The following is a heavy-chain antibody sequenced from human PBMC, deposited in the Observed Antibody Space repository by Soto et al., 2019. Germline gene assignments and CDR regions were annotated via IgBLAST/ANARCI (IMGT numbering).Heavy chain of an antibody. CDR3: AKDRYSNQGRPYGMDV. D-gene: IGHD4-4*01. V-gene: IGHV3-23*01. CDR2: ISGSGGST. J-gene: IGHJ6*02. Sequence: GGSLRLSCEASGFTFSSSAMSWVRQITGKGLEWVSAISGSGGSTYYADSVKGRFTISRDNSKNTLYLQMNSLSDEDTAVYFCAKDRYSNQGRPYGMDVWGQGTTVTVSS. CDR1: GFTFSSSA.